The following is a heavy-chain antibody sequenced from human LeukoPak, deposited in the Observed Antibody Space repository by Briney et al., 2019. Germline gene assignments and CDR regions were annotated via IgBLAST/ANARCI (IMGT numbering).Heavy chain of an antibody. CDR1: GFPFSSYG. CDR3: AKDLVHEGSGWYYFDY. Sequence: GGSLRLSCAAFGFPFSSYGMHWVRQAPGKGLEWVAFTRYDGSNKYYADSVKGRFTISRDNSKNTLYLQMNSLRAEDTAVFYCAKDLVHEGSGWYYFDYWGQGTLVTVSS. D-gene: IGHD6-19*01. J-gene: IGHJ4*02. V-gene: IGHV3-30*02. CDR2: TRYDGSNK.